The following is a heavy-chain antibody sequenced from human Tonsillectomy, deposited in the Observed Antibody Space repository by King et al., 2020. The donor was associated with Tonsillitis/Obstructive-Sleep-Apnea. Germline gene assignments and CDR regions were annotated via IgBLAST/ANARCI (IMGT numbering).Heavy chain of an antibody. D-gene: IGHD4-11*01. CDR1: GGSVSSGSYY. CDR3: ARIDRTTGGDY. CDR2: IYYSGST. Sequence: HVQLQESGPGLVKPSETLSLTCTVSGGSVSSGSYYWSWIRQPPGKGLEWIGYIYYSGSTNYNPSLKSRVTISVDTSKNQFSLKLSSVTAADTAVYYCARIDRTTGGDYWGQGTLVTVSS. V-gene: IGHV4-61*01. J-gene: IGHJ4*02.